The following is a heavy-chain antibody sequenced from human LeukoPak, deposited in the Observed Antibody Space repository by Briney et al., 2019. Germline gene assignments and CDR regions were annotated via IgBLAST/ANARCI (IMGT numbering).Heavy chain of an antibody. CDR1: GGSISSGGYY. CDR3: ARGSITMIVVADY. V-gene: IGHV4-31*03. Sequence: PSETLSLTCTVSGGSISSGGYYWSWIRQHPGKGLEWIGYIYYSGSTYYNPSLKSRVTISVDTSKNQFSLKLSSVTAADTAVYYCARGSITMIVVADYWGQGTLVTVSS. D-gene: IGHD3-22*01. J-gene: IGHJ4*02. CDR2: IYYSGST.